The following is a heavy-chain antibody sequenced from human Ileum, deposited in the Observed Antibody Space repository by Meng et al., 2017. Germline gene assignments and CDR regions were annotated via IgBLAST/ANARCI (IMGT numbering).Heavy chain of an antibody. CDR1: GFSLNTVGVG. V-gene: IGHV2-5*02. J-gene: IGHJ5*02. CDR2: IYWDDEY. CDR3: GHRLVAAQRWFDP. Sequence: QITLKESGPTLVEPTETLTLTCTFSGFSLNTVGVGVGWIRQPPGKALEWLVRIYWDDEYRYSPSLRSRLTITKDTSRNQVVLRMTSVAPVDAGTYYCGHRLVAAQRWFDPWGQGTLVTVSS. D-gene: IGHD6-6*01.